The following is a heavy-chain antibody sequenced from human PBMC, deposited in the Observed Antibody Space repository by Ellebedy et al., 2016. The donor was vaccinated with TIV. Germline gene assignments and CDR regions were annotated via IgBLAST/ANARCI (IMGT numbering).Heavy chain of an antibody. J-gene: IGHJ6*02. CDR1: GFTFSSYG. V-gene: IGHV3-30*18. CDR3: AKDQAVAGYGMDV. D-gene: IGHD6-19*01. Sequence: GGSLRLSCAASGFTFSSYGMHWVRQAPGKGLECVAIISYDGSNKYYADSVKGRFTISRDNSKNTLYLQMNSLRAEDTAVYYCAKDQAVAGYGMDVWGQGTTVTVSS. CDR2: ISYDGSNK.